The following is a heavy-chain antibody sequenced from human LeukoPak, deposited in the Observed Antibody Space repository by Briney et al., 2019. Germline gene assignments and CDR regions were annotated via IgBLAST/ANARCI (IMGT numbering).Heavy chain of an antibody. CDR3: ARAEPAVIYY. CDR1: GGSFSGYY. D-gene: IGHD2-2*01. Sequence: SETLSLTCAVYGGSFSGYYWSWIRQPPGKGLEWIGEINHSGSTNYNPSLKGRVTISADTSKNHFSLKLSSVTAADTAVYYCARAEPAVIYYWGQGTLVTVSS. V-gene: IGHV4-34*01. J-gene: IGHJ4*02. CDR2: INHSGST.